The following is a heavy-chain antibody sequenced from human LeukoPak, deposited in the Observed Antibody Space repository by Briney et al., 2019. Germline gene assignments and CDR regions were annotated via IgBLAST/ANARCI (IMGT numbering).Heavy chain of an antibody. D-gene: IGHD6-19*01. CDR2: TYYRTKWYS. Sequence: SQTLSLTCVISGDSVSRTNAAWNWIRQSPSRGLEWLGRTYYRTKWYSDSAVSVKSRIIINADTSKNQFSLQLNSVTPEDTAVYYCARAVGGMTVALFDQWGQGTPVTVSS. CDR3: ARAVGGMTVALFDQ. CDR1: GDSVSRTNAA. V-gene: IGHV6-1*01. J-gene: IGHJ4*02.